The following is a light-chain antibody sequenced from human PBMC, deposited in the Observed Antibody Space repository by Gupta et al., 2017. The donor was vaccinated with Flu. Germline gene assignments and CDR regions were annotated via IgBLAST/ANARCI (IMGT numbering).Light chain of an antibody. CDR3: CSYAVRNFA. J-gene: IGLJ1*01. Sequence: QSALTQPPSASGSPGQSVTISCNGTSSDVGAYNFVSWYQQHPGKAPKLMIYEVNKRPSGVPDRFAGSKSGNSASLTVSGLQAEDEADYDSCSYAVRNFAFGTGTTVTVL. V-gene: IGLV2-8*01. CDR1: SSDVGAYNF. CDR2: EVN.